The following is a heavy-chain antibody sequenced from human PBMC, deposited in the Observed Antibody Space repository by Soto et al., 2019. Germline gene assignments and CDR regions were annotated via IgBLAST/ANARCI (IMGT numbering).Heavy chain of an antibody. J-gene: IGHJ5*02. CDR2: IYYSGST. Sequence: SETLSLTCTVSGGSISSYYWSWIRQPPGKGLEWIGYIYYSGSTNYNPSLKSRVTISVDTSKNQFSLKLSSVTAADTAVYYCARVVGYCSGGSCYGFDPWGQGTLVTVSS. CDR3: ARVVGYCSGGSCYGFDP. CDR1: GGSISSYY. D-gene: IGHD2-15*01. V-gene: IGHV4-59*01.